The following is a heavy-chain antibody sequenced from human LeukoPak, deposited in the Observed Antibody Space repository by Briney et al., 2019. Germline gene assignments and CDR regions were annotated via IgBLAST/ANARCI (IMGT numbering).Heavy chain of an antibody. J-gene: IGHJ3*02. V-gene: IGHV3-48*03. CDR2: ISSSGSTI. Sequence: GGSLRLSCAASGFTFSSYEMNWVRQAPGKGLEWVSYISSSGSTIYCADSVKGRFTISRDNAKNSLYLQMNSLRAEDTAVYYCASIVVVTATNAGAFDIWGQGTMVTVSS. D-gene: IGHD2-21*02. CDR3: ASIVVVTATNAGAFDI. CDR1: GFTFSSYE.